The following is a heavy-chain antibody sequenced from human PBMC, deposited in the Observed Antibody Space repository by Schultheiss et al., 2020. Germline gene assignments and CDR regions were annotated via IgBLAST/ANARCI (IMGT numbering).Heavy chain of an antibody. CDR2: ISGSGGST. D-gene: IGHD5/OR15-5a*01. Sequence: GGSLRLSCVASGFTFSSYWMSWVRHTPGKGLEWVSAISGSGGSTYYADSVKGRFTISRDNSKNTLYLQMSSLRAEDTAVYYCARAGEMSKSYRLEAFDVWGQGTLVTVSS. CDR3: ARAGEMSKSYRLEAFDV. CDR1: GFTFSSYW. V-gene: IGHV3-23*01. J-gene: IGHJ3*01.